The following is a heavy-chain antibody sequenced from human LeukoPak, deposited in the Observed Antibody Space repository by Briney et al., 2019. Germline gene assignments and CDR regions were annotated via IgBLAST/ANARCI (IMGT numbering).Heavy chain of an antibody. D-gene: IGHD6-6*01. V-gene: IGHV4-61*02. CDR2: IYTSGST. CDR3: ARGASRDADFDY. CDR1: GGSISSGSYY. Sequence: KSSETLSLTCTVSGGSISSGSYYWSWIRQPAGKGLEWIGRIYTSGSTNYNPSLKSRVTISVDTSKNQFSLKLSSVTAADTAVYYCARGASRDADFDYWGQGTLVTVSS. J-gene: IGHJ4*02.